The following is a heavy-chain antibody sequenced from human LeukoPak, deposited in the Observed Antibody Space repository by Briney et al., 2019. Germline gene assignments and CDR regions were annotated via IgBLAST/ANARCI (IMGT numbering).Heavy chain of an antibody. CDR3: AKSMYYYDSFGAFDI. V-gene: IGHV3-30*18. D-gene: IGHD3-22*01. J-gene: IGHJ3*02. CDR2: ISYDGSNK. CDR1: GFTFSSYG. Sequence: PGGSLRLSCAASGFTFSSYGMHWVRQAPRKGLEWVAVISYDGSNKYYADSVKGRFTISRDNSKNTLYLQMNSLRAEDTAVYYCAKSMYYYDSFGAFDIWGQGTMVTVSS.